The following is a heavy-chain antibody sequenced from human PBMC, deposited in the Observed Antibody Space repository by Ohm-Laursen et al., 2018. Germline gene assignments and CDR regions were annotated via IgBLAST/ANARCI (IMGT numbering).Heavy chain of an antibody. CDR1: GLTFSNYA. V-gene: IGHV3-23*01. Sequence: SLRLSCSASGLTFSNYAMSWVRQAPGKGLEGVSAISDSGRKTYHADYVKGRFTISRDNSKNTLYLQMNSLRAEDTAVYYCAKDGPNYEGYFDYWGQGTLVTVSS. CDR2: ISDSGRKT. J-gene: IGHJ4*02. CDR3: AKDGPNYEGYFDY. D-gene: IGHD4/OR15-4a*01.